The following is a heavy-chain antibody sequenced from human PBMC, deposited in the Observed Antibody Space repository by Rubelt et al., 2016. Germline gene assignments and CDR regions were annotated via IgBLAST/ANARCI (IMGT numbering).Heavy chain of an antibody. CDR3: AKGTGPRRGGTDY. J-gene: IGHJ4*02. CDR2: ISGSGGST. V-gene: IGHV3-23*01. CDR1: GFTFTSYS. Sequence: EVQLLESGGGLVQPGGSLRLSCAASGFTFTSYSMSWVRQAPGKGLAWVSAISGSGGSTYYADSGKGRFTIARDNSKNTLYLQMNSLRAEDTAVYYCAKGTGPRRGGTDYWGQGTLVTVSS. D-gene: IGHD3/OR15-3a*01.